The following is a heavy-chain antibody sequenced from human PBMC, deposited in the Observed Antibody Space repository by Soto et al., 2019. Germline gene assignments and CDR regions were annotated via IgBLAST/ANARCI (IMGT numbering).Heavy chain of an antibody. CDR3: AKSTRELLKPINYYFDY. D-gene: IGHD1-26*01. J-gene: IGHJ4*02. Sequence: PGGSLRLSCAASGFTFSSYAMTWVRQAPGKGLEWVSAISGGGGSTYYADSVKGRFTISRDNSKNTLYLQMNSLRAEDTAVYYCAKSTRELLKPINYYFDYWGQGTLVTVSS. CDR2: ISGGGGST. CDR1: GFTFSSYA. V-gene: IGHV3-23*01.